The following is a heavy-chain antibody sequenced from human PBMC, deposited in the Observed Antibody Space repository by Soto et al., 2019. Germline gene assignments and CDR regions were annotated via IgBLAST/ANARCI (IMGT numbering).Heavy chain of an antibody. D-gene: IGHD4-17*01. CDR2: MHYDGTT. Sequence: SETLYLTCGISGDSITSRNWWAWVRQTPGKGLEWIGEMHYDGTTNYNPSLKSRVITSIDTTRNQFSLRLMSLTAADTAVYYCARETYGDYVGYFDPWGQG. CDR3: ARETYGDYVGYFDP. V-gene: IGHV4-4*02. J-gene: IGHJ5*02. CDR1: GDSITSRNW.